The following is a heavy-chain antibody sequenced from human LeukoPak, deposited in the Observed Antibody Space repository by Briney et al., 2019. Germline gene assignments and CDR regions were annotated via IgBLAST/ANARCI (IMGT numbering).Heavy chain of an antibody. V-gene: IGHV5-51*01. CDR1: GYIFPNYW. CDR3: GRLWGPDDRIDD. D-gene: IGHD3-22*01. CDR2: IYPGDSDT. Sequence: GESLKISCKGSGYIFPNYWIGWVRQVPGKGLEWMEIIYPGDSDTRYSPSFEGQVTISADKSISTAYLQWSSLKASDTAMYYCGRLWGPDDRIDDWGQGTLVTVSS. J-gene: IGHJ4*02.